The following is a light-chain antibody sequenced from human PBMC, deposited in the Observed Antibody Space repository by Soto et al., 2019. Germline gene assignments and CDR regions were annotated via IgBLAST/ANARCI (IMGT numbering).Light chain of an antibody. V-gene: IGKV3-20*01. CDR1: HIGLDMY. CDR2: SVS. Sequence: EILLTQYPGTLAWSPGERVTLSCRASHIGLDMYLALYQQKPGQPPRLIIYSVSSRAYGIPDRFSGSGSGTDFTLTISRLEPEDFAVYYCQHYGYPQWTFGQGTKVDIK. J-gene: IGKJ1*01. CDR3: QHYGYPQWT.